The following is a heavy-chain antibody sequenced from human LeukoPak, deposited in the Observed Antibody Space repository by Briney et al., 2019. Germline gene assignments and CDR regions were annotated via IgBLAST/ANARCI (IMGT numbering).Heavy chain of an antibody. CDR3: TTDPSGYDFDY. J-gene: IGHJ4*02. D-gene: IGHD5-12*01. CDR2: IKSKTDGGTT. V-gene: IGHV3-15*01. CDR1: GFTFSNAW. Sequence: PGGSLRLSCAASGFTFSNAWMSWVRQAPGKGLEWVGRIKSKTDGGTTDYAAPVKGRFTISRDDSKKKLYLQMNSLKTEDTAVYYCTTDPSGYDFDYWGQGTLVTVSS.